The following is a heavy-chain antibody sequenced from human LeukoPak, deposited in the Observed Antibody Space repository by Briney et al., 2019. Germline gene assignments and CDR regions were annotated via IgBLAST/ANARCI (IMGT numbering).Heavy chain of an antibody. D-gene: IGHD3-22*01. J-gene: IGHJ5*02. Sequence: GGSLRLSCAASGFTFSSYGMHWVRQAPGKGLEWVAVIWYDGSNKYYADSVKGRFTISRDNSKNTLYLQMDSLRPEDTAVYYCARSGYYYDSSGSSSWGQGTLVTVSS. V-gene: IGHV3-33*01. CDR3: ARSGYYYDSSGSSS. CDR2: IWYDGSNK. CDR1: GFTFSSYG.